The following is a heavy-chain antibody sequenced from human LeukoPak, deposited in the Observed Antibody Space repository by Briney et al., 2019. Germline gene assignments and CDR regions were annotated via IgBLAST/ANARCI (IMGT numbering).Heavy chain of an antibody. Sequence: PGGSLRLSCAAPGFTVSSNYMSWVRQAPGKGLEWVSVIYSGGSTYYADSVKGRFTISRDNSKNTLYLQMNSLRAEDTAVYYCARLTGYCSGGSCYSGEYYYYGMDVWGQGTTVTVSS. V-gene: IGHV3-53*01. CDR1: GFTVSSNY. CDR3: ARLTGYCSGGSCYSGEYYYYGMDV. J-gene: IGHJ6*02. D-gene: IGHD2-15*01. CDR2: IYSGGST.